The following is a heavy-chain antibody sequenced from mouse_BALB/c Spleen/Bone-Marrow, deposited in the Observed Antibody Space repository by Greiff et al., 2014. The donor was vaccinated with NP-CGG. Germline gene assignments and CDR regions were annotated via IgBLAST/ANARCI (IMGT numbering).Heavy chain of an antibody. Sequence: QVQLQQPGAELVKPGASVKLSCKASGYTFTSYWMHWVKQRPGQGLEWIGEINPSNGRTNYNEKFKSKATLTVDKSSSTAYMQLSSLTSEDSAVYYCARSDGYYPYYYAMDYWGQGTPVTVSS. CDR2: INPSNGRT. CDR1: GYTFTSYW. J-gene: IGHJ4*01. CDR3: ARSDGYYPYYYAMDY. D-gene: IGHD2-3*01. V-gene: IGHV1S81*02.